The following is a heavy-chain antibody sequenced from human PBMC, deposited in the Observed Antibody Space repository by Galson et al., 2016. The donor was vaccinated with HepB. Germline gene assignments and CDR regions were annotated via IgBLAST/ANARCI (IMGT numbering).Heavy chain of an antibody. J-gene: IGHJ5*02. Sequence: SLRLSCATSGFNVSSNYMSWVRQAPGKGLEWVSTIYSGGITNYADSVEGRFTISRHNSKNTLYLQMNSLRADDTAVYYCAKNIVAAGRGAWFDPWGQGALVTVSS. CDR1: GFNVSSNY. V-gene: IGHV3-53*04. CDR2: IYSGGIT. CDR3: AKNIVAAGRGAWFDP. D-gene: IGHD6-13*01.